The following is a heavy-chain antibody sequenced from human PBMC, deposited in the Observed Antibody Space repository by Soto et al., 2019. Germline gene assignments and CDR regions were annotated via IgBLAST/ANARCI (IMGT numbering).Heavy chain of an antibody. Sequence: GGSLRLSCTASGFTFSSYWMSWVRQAPGKGLGWVANIKEDGSGKYYVDSVKGRFSISRDNARNSLYLQMNSLRVEDTAVYYCVRVGRMGGYWGQGALVTVSS. V-gene: IGHV3-7*03. CDR3: VRVGRMGGY. CDR1: GFTFSSYW. CDR2: IKEDGSGK. D-gene: IGHD3-16*01. J-gene: IGHJ4*02.